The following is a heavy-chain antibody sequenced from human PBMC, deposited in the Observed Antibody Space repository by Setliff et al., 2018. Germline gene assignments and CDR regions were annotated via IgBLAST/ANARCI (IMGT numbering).Heavy chain of an antibody. V-gene: IGHV4-31*03. J-gene: IGHJ6*03. CDR3: ARQVSHYDFWSGYYGYYYYYMDV. CDR1: GGSISSGGYY. Sequence: PSETLSLTCTVSGGSISSGGYYWSWSRQHPGKGLEWIGYIYYSGSTYYNPSLKSRVTISVDTSKNQFSLKLSSVTAADTAVYYCARQVSHYDFWSGYYGYYYYYMDVWGKGTTVTVSS. CDR2: IYYSGST. D-gene: IGHD3-3*01.